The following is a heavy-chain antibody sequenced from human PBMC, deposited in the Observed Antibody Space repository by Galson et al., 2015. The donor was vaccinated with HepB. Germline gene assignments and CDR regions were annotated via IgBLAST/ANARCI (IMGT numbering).Heavy chain of an antibody. CDR3: ARVRSPRAVLQN. D-gene: IGHD6-19*01. J-gene: IGHJ4*02. CDR1: GFTFSSYS. V-gene: IGHV3-21*01. Sequence: SLRLSCAASGFTFSSYSMNWVRQAPGKGLEWVSSISSSSSYIYYADSVKGRFTISRDNAKNSLYLQMNSLRAEDTAVYYCARVRSPRAVLQNWGQGTLVTVSS. CDR2: ISSSSSYI.